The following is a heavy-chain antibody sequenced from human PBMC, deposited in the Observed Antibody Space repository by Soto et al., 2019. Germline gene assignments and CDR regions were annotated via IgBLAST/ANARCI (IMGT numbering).Heavy chain of an antibody. V-gene: IGHV1-69*01. J-gene: IGHJ4*02. CDR1: GGTFSSYR. CDR2: IVPIYRTA. Sequence: QVQLVQSGAEVKKPGSSVKVSCKASGGTFSSYRINRVRQAPGQGLEWVGGIVPIYRTADYAQKFQGRVTITADESARTSYMELRSLKSLGTAVYYCVRDSGAKLSSSWGQGTLVTVSS. D-gene: IGHD6-13*01. CDR3: VRDSGAKLSSS.